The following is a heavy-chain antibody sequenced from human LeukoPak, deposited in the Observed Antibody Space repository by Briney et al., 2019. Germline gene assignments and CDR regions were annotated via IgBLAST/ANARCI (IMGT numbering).Heavy chain of an antibody. CDR1: GFTFSSYT. J-gene: IGHJ6*02. D-gene: IGHD2-15*01. V-gene: IGHV3-21*01. CDR3: ARDAGDCSGGTCYGMDV. Sequence: KAGGSLRLSCAASGFTFSSYTMNWFRQAPGKGLEWVSSISSGSSYIYYADSVKGRFTISRDNARNSLDLQMNSLRVEDTAVFYCARDAGDCSGGTCYGMDVWGQGTTVTVSS. CDR2: ISSGSSYI.